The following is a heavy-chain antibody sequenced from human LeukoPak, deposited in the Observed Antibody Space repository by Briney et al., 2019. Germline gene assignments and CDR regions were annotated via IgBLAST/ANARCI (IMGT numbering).Heavy chain of an antibody. J-gene: IGHJ5*02. CDR1: GGSFSGYY. D-gene: IGHD2-2*01. CDR3: ARGLGGVVPAASRRFDP. V-gene: IGHV4-34*01. Sequence: SETLPFTCAVYGGSFSGYYWSWIRQPPGKGLEWIGEINHSGSTNYNPSLKSRVTISVDTSKNQFSLKLSSVTAADTAVYYCARGLGGVVPAASRRFDPWGQGTLVTVSS. CDR2: INHSGST.